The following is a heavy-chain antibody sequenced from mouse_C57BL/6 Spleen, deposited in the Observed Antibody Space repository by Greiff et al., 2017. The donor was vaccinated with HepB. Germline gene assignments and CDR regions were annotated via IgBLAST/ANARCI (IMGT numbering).Heavy chain of an antibody. CDR3: ARLALLGLRRGEAWFAY. V-gene: IGHV1-9*01. J-gene: IGHJ3*01. Sequence: VQLQQSGAELMKPGASVKLSCKATGYTFTGYWIEWVKQRPGHGLEWIGEILPGSGSTNYNEKFKGKATFTADTSSNTAYMQLSSLTTEDSAIYYCARLALLGLRRGEAWFAYWGQGTLVTVSA. CDR1: GYTFTGYW. D-gene: IGHD2-4*01. CDR2: ILPGSGST.